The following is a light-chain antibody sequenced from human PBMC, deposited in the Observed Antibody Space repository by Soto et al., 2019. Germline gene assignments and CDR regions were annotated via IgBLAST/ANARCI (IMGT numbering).Light chain of an antibody. J-gene: IGKJ1*01. Sequence: EIVLTQSPGTLSLSPGERATLSCRASQSVSNSYLAWYHQKPGQAPRLVISGASSRATGIPDRFSGSGSGTDFTLTISRLEPEDFAVYYCQQYGSSPWTFGQGTKVEFK. CDR3: QQYGSSPWT. CDR2: GAS. V-gene: IGKV3-20*01. CDR1: QSVSNSY.